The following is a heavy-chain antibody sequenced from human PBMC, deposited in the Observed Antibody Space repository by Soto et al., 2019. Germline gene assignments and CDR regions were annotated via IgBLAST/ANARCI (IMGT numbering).Heavy chain of an antibody. CDR1: GYSISNGHY. D-gene: IGHD1-26*01. Sequence: NPPETLSLTCAVSGYSISNGHYWAWIRQPPGKGREWIGSVYHSRASYYSPSLQSRITISVDKSKIQFSLKLSSVADADAALYCWARRVGATYDGMDVWGQGTTVTVSS. CDR2: VYHSRAS. J-gene: IGHJ6*02. V-gene: IGHV4-38-2*01. CDR3: ARRVGATYDGMDV.